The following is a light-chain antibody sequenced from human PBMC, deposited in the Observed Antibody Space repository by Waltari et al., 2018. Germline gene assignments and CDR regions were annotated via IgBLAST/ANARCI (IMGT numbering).Light chain of an antibody. CDR2: AAS. Sequence: DIQFTQSPSFLSASLGDRVPSTCRASQGISSYLAWSQQKPGKAPKLLIYAASILQSGVPSRFSGSGSGTEFTLTISSLQPEDFATYYCRQLNSYPLTFGGGTKVEI. J-gene: IGKJ4*01. V-gene: IGKV1-9*01. CDR1: QGISSY. CDR3: RQLNSYPLT.